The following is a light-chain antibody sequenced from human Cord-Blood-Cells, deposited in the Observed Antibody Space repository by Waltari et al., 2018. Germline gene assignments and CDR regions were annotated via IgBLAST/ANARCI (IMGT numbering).Light chain of an antibody. J-gene: IGKJ5*01. V-gene: IGKV3-15*01. Sequence: EIVMTQSPATLSVSPGERATLSCRASQSVSSNLAWYQQKPDQAPRLLIYGSSTRATGIPARFSCSGSGTEFSLTISSLQSEDFAVYYCQQYNNWPPITFGQGTRLEIK. CDR3: QQYNNWPPIT. CDR1: QSVSSN. CDR2: GSS.